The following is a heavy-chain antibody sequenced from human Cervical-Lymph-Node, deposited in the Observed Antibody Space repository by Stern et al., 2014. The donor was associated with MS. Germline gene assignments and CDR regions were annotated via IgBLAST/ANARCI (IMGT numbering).Heavy chain of an antibody. CDR3: ARYSV. CDR2: IIPFFRTS. CDR1: GGIFSNFT. Sequence: VQLVQSGTEVKKPGSSVKVSCKASGGIFSNFTISWVRQAHGQGLEWMGEIIPFFRTSTYAQNFQDRVTINAAETTRPVYMELSSLRSEDTAIYYCARYSVWGQGTLVIFSS. J-gene: IGHJ4*02. D-gene: IGHD2-21*01. V-gene: IGHV1-69*01.